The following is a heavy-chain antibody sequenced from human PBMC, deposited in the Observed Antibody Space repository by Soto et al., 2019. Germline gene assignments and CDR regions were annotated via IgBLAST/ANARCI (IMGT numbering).Heavy chain of an antibody. J-gene: IGHJ4*02. CDR3: ASDLAAGTCDY. V-gene: IGHV1-18*01. Sequence: QVQLVQSGAEVKKPGASVKVSCKASGYTFTSYGISWVRQAPGQGLEWMGWISAYNGNTNYAQKPQGRVTMTTNTTTSTAYMELRSLITDDTAVYYCASDLAAGTCDYWGQGTLVTVSS. CDR2: ISAYNGNT. CDR1: GYTFTSYG. D-gene: IGHD6-13*01.